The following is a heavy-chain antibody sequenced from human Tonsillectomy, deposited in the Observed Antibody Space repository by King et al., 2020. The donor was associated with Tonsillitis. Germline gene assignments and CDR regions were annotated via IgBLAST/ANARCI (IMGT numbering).Heavy chain of an antibody. J-gene: IGHJ4*02. CDR2: IWYDGSKK. D-gene: IGHD2-2*01. Sequence: VQLVESGGGVVQPGRSLRLSCAASGFTFNNHGMPGVRQAPGKGREWGAVIWYDGSKKYYRDSVKGRFTIARDNHKNTVYLQMTRLRVEDTALFYCARGFCSATSCHHFDSWGQGTLVTVSS. V-gene: IGHV3-33*01. CDR1: GFTFNNHG. CDR3: ARGFCSATSCHHFDS.